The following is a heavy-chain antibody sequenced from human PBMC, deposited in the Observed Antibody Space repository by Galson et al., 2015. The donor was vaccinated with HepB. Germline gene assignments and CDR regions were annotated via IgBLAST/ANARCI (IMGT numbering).Heavy chain of an antibody. D-gene: IGHD3-10*01. CDR1: GFTFSSYS. J-gene: IGHJ4*02. Sequence: SLRLSCAASGFTFSSYSMNWVRQAPGKGLEWVSYISSSSSTIYYADSVKGRFTISRDNAKNSLYLQMNSLRDEDTAVYYCARDRPALWFGELPEIDYWGQGTLVTVSS. V-gene: IGHV3-48*02. CDR3: ARDRPALWFGELPEIDY. CDR2: ISSSSSTI.